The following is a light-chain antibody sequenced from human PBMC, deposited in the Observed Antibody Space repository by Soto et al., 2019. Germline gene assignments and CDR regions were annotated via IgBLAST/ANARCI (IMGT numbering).Light chain of an antibody. CDR3: CSYAGSCTVV. J-gene: IGLJ3*02. CDR2: EGS. V-gene: IGLV2-23*01. Sequence: QSALTQPASVSGSPEQSITISCTGTSSDVGAYNLVSWYQQHPGKAPRLIIYEGSKRPSGISHRFSGSKSDNTASLTISGLRAEDEAHYHCCSYAGSCTVVFGGGTKLTVL. CDR1: SSDVGAYNL.